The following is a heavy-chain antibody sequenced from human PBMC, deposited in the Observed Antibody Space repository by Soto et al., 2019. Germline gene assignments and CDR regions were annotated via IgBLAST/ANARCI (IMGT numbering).Heavy chain of an antibody. CDR2: MNPNSGNA. J-gene: IGHJ5*02. CDR1: GYSFTRHD. D-gene: IGHD2-21*02. CDR3: ARGAYNDCSNWFDP. Sequence: QVQLVQSGAEVRKPGASVRVSCKATGYSFTRHDINWLRQAAGQGLEWMGWMNPNSGNAVYAQKFQGRVTMTRNTSITTAYIEVTSLKSEDTAVYFCARGAYNDCSNWFDPWGQGTLVTVSS. V-gene: IGHV1-8*01.